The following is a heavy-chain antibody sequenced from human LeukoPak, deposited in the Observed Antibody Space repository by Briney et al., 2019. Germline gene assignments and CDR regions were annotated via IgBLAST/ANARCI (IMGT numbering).Heavy chain of an antibody. CDR2: IKSKTDGGTT. J-gene: IGHJ4*02. D-gene: IGHD2-15*01. CDR3: TALGAASEY. Sequence: PGGSLRLSCVGSGVTFSSAWMSWIRQAPGKGLQWVGHIKSKTDGGTTAYAAPVKGRFTISRDDSKNMLYLQMNSLKSEDAALYYCTALGAASEYWGQGALVTVSS. CDR1: GVTFSSAW. V-gene: IGHV3-15*01.